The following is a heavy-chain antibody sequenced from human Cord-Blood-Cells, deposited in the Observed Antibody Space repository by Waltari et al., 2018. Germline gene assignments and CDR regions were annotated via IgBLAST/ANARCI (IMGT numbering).Heavy chain of an antibody. CDR1: GVTFSSYA. V-gene: IGHV1-69*06. CDR3: AGRPVITTDFGDYYYYGMDV. Sequence: QVQLVQSGAEVKKPGSSVQVSCTASGVTFSSYAISWVRPAPGQGLEWMGGMFPIFGTANYAQKFQCRVTIAADKSTSTAYMELSSLRSEDTAVYYCAGRPVITTDFGDYYYYGMDVWGQGTTVTVSS. J-gene: IGHJ6*02. D-gene: IGHD3-10*01. CDR2: MFPIFGTA.